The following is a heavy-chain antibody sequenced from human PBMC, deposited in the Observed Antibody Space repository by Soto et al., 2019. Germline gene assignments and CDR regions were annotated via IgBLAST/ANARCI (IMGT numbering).Heavy chain of an antibody. D-gene: IGHD3-22*01. CDR3: ARAPRGRFGVVVITTGAFDI. J-gene: IGHJ3*02. Sequence: QVQLQESGPGLVKPSQTLSLTCTVSGGSISSGDYYWSWIRQPPGKGLEWIGYIYYSGSTYYNPSLKSRVTISVDTSKNQFSLKLSSVTAADTAVYYCARAPRGRFGVVVITTGAFDIWGQGTMVTVSS. V-gene: IGHV4-30-4*01. CDR1: GGSISSGDYY. CDR2: IYYSGST.